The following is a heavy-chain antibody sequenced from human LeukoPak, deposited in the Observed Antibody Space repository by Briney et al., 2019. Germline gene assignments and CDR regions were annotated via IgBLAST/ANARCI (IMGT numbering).Heavy chain of an antibody. D-gene: IGHD1-7*01. J-gene: IGHJ6*03. Sequence: PSQTLSLTCAVSGGSISSGGYSWSWIRQPPGKGLEWIGYIYHSGSTYYNPSLKSRVTISVDRSKNQFSLKLSSVTAADTAVYYCARDWNYAKGVRYYYYMDVWGKGTTVTVSS. CDR1: GGSISSGGYS. V-gene: IGHV4-30-2*01. CDR2: IYHSGST. CDR3: ARDWNYAKGVRYYYYMDV.